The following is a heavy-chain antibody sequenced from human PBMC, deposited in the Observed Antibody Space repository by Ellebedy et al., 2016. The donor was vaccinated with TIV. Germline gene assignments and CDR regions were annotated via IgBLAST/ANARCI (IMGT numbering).Heavy chain of an antibody. CDR1: GVSISNYY. Sequence: GSLRLSXTVSGVSISNYYLSWIRQPAGKGLEWIGRIDSRGTRYSPSLQSRVTMSVDTSKNQISLKLNSVTGADTALYFCARGPSDGTGYYYPHWGQGTLVIVSS. D-gene: IGHD3-22*01. CDR2: IDSRGT. CDR3: ARGPSDGTGYYYPH. J-gene: IGHJ4*02. V-gene: IGHV4-4*07.